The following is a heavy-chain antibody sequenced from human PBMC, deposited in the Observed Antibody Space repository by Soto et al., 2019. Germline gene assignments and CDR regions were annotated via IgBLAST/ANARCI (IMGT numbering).Heavy chain of an antibody. Sequence: GGSLRLFCAASGFTFSNAWMSWVRQAPGKGLEWVGRNKSKTDGGTTDYAAPVKGRFTISRDDSKNTLYLQMNSLKTEDTAVYYCTTPRLGPRGYWGQGTLVTVSS. D-gene: IGHD3-10*01. V-gene: IGHV3-15*01. J-gene: IGHJ4*02. CDR2: NKSKTDGGTT. CDR3: TTPRLGPRGY. CDR1: GFTFSNAW.